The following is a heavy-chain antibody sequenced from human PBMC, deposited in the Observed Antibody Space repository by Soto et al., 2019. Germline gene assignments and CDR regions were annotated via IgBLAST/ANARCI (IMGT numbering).Heavy chain of an antibody. CDR2: ISAYNGNT. CDR3: AKTLTMAYPNRFDR. D-gene: IGHD3-10*01. J-gene: IGHJ5*02. CDR1: GYTFTSYG. V-gene: IGHV1-18*01. Sequence: SFKVSCKASGYTFTSYGISWVRQAPGQGLEWMGWISAYNGNTNYAQKLQGRVTMTTDTSTSTAYMELRSLRSDDTAVYYCAKTLTMAYPNRFDRWGQGTSVTVSS.